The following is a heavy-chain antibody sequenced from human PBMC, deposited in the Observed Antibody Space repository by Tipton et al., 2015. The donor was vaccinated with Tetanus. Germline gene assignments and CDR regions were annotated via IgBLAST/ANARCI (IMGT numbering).Heavy chain of an antibody. CDR1: GDSVSSNSAA. CDR3: ARAYSSGCHDY. J-gene: IGHJ4*02. D-gene: IGHD6-19*01. V-gene: IGHV6-1*01. CDR2: TYYRSKWYN. Sequence: GLVKPSQTLSLTCAISGDSVSSNSAAWHWIRQSPSRGLEWPGRTYYRSKWYNDYAVSVKSRISINTDTSKNQLSLQLNSVTPDDTAVYYCARAYSSGCHDYWGQGTLVTVSS.